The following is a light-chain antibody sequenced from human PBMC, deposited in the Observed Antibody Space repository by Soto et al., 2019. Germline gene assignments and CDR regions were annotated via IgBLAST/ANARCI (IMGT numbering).Light chain of an antibody. Sequence: QSVLTQPPSVSGAPGQRVTISCTGSSSNIGAGYDVHWYQQLPGTAPKLLIDGNSNRPSGVPDRLSGSKSGTSASLAITGLQAEDEADYYCQSYDIMLSGPSYVFGTGTKVTVL. CDR3: QSYDIMLSGPSYV. V-gene: IGLV1-40*01. CDR2: GNS. CDR1: SSNIGAGYD. J-gene: IGLJ1*01.